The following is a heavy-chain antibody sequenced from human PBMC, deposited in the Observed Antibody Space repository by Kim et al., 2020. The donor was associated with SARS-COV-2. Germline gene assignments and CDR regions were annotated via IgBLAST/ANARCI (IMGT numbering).Heavy chain of an antibody. Sequence: GESLKISCKGSGYSFTSYWIGWVRQMPGKGLEWMGIIYPGDSDTRYSPSFQGQVTISADNSISTAYLQWSSLKASDTARYYCARHAAESRYSSGWYNYYYYGMDVWGQGTTVHLSS. CDR3: ARHAAESRYSSGWYNYYYYGMDV. J-gene: IGHJ6*02. CDR2: IYPGDSDT. CDR1: GYSFTSYW. D-gene: IGHD6-19*01. V-gene: IGHV5-51*01.